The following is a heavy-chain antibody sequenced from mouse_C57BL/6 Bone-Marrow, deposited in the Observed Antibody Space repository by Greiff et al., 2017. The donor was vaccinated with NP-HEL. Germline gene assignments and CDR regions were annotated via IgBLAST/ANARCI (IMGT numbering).Heavy chain of an antibody. CDR2: IYPRSGNT. CDR3: ARRSGIYYDYDY. J-gene: IGHJ2*01. CDR1: GYTFTSYG. D-gene: IGHD2-4*01. Sequence: VKLMESGAELARPGASVKLSCKASGYTFTSYGISWVKQRTGQGLEWIGEIYPRSGNTYYNEKFKGKATLTADKSSSTAYMELRSLTSEDSAVYFCARRSGIYYDYDYWGQGTTLTVSS. V-gene: IGHV1-81*01.